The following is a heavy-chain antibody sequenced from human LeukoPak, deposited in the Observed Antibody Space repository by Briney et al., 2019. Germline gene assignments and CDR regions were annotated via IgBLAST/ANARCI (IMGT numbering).Heavy chain of an antibody. CDR1: GFTFSSYA. V-gene: IGHV3-30-3*01. J-gene: IGHJ5*02. Sequence: QSGGSLRLSCAASGFTFSSYAMHWVRQAPGKGLEWVAVISYDGSNKYYADSVKGRFTISRDNSKNTLYLQMNSLRAEDTAVYYCARDPETYYYDSTALGWFDPWGQGTLVTVSS. CDR2: ISYDGSNK. D-gene: IGHD3-22*01. CDR3: ARDPETYYYDSTALGWFDP.